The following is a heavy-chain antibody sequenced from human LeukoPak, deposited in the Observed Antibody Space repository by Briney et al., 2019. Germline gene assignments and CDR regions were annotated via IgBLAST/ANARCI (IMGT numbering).Heavy chain of an antibody. CDR1: GGSISSSSYY. J-gene: IGHJ5*02. D-gene: IGHD3-10*01. Sequence: SSETLSLTCTVSGGSISSSSYYWGWIRQPPGKGLEWIGSIYYSGSTYYNPSLKSRVTISVDTSKNQFSLKLSSVTAADTAVYYCANTRGVTMVRGAPLPRFDPWGQGTLVTVSS. V-gene: IGHV4-39*01. CDR3: ANTRGVTMVRGAPLPRFDP. CDR2: IYYSGST.